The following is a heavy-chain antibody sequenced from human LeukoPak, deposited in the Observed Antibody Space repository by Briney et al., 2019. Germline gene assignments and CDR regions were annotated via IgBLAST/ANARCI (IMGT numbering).Heavy chain of an antibody. CDR2: INPNSGDT. V-gene: IGHV1-2*02. D-gene: IGHD3-22*01. CDR1: GYTFTGYY. Sequence: GGSLKVSCKASGYTFTGYYMHWVRQAPGQGLEWMGWINPNSGDTNYAQKFQGRVTMTRDTSISTAYMELSRLTSDDKAMYYCARDRTSGYNWFDPWGQGTLVTVSS. J-gene: IGHJ5*02. CDR3: ARDRTSGYNWFDP.